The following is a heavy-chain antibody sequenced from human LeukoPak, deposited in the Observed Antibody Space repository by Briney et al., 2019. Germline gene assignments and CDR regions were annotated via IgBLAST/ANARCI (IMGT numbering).Heavy chain of an antibody. J-gene: IGHJ4*02. D-gene: IGHD6-19*01. CDR1: GGSISSYY. CDR3: ARYGSGEASSSGWYPFDY. Sequence: SETLSLTCTVSGGSISSYYWSWIRQPAGKGLEWIGRIYTSGSTNYNPSLKSRATMSVDTSKNQFSLKLSSVTAADTAVYYCARYGSGEASSSGWYPFDYWGQGTLVTVSS. CDR2: IYTSGST. V-gene: IGHV4-4*07.